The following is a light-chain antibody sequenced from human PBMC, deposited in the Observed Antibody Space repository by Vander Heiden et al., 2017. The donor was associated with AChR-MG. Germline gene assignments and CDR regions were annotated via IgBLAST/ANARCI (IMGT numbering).Light chain of an antibody. J-gene: IGKJ2*01. CDR1: QSLLHSNGNTY. Sequence: DIVMTQSPLSLPVTPGEPASISCRSNQSLLHSNGNTYLDWYLQKPGQSPQLLIYLDSNRASGVPDRFSGSGSGTDFTLKISRVEAEDVGVYYCMQALQAPPTFGHGTKLGI. CDR3: MQALQAPPT. CDR2: LDS. V-gene: IGKV2-28*01.